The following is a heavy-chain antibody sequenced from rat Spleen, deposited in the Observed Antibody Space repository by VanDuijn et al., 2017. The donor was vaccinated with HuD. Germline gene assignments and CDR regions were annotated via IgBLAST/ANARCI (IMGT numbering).Heavy chain of an antibody. D-gene: IGHD3-1*01. CDR1: GFTFSDYN. CDR2: ISYDGSST. CDR3: ARREPPFDY. Sequence: EVQLVESGGGLVQPGRSLKLSCAASGFTFSDYNMAWVRQAPKKGLEWVATISYDGSSTYYRDSVKGRFTISRDNAKSTLYLQMDSLRSEDTATYYCARREPPFDYWGQGVMVTVSS. V-gene: IGHV5-7*01. J-gene: IGHJ2*01.